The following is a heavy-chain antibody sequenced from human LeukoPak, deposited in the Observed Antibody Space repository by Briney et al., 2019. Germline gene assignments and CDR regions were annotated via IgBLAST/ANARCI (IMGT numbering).Heavy chain of an antibody. Sequence: GGSLRLSCATSGFTFNNNAMSWVRQAPGKGLEWVSVIYSGGNTYYADSVKGRFTISRDTSKNTLYLQMDSLRAEDTAVYYCARDHYDGSTYYRPFDYWGQGTLVTVSS. J-gene: IGHJ4*02. CDR2: IYSGGNT. D-gene: IGHD3-22*01. V-gene: IGHV3-66*01. CDR3: ARDHYDGSTYYRPFDY. CDR1: GFTFNNNA.